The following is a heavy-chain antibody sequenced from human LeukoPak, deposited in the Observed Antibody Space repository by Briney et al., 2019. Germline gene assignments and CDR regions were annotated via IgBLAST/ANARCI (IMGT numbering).Heavy chain of an antibody. CDR2: ISGSGGNT. V-gene: IGHV3-23*01. CDR3: AKDRRITMAGTVDYFDY. Sequence: GGSLRLSCAASGFTFNNYAMSWVRQAPGKGLEWVSSISGSGGNTYYADSVKGRFTISRDNFKNTLYLQMNSLRVADTAVYYCAKDRRITMAGTVDYFDYWGQGALVTVSS. CDR1: GFTFNNYA. J-gene: IGHJ4*02. D-gene: IGHD6-19*01.